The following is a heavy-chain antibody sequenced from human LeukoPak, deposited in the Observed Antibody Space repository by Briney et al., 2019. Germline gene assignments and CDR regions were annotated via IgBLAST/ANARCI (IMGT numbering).Heavy chain of an antibody. CDR2: IYYSGST. J-gene: IGHJ4*02. CDR1: GGSISSSSYY. V-gene: IGHV4-39*01. D-gene: IGHD6-13*01. CDR3: ARRKAADNIFDY. Sequence: SETLSLTCTVSGGSISSSSYYWGWIRQPPGKGLEWIGSIYYSGSTYNNPSLKSRVTISVDTSKNQFSLKLSSVTAADTAVYYCARRKAADNIFDYWGQGTLVTVSS.